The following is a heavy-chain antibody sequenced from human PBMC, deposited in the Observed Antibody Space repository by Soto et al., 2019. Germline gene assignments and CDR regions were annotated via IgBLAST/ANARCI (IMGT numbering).Heavy chain of an antibody. CDR3: AKDASGSSDSFDY. D-gene: IGHD1-26*01. CDR2: ISGSGGST. V-gene: IGHV3-23*01. Sequence: GGSLRLSCAASGFTFSIDAMSWVRQAPGKGLEWVSAISGSGGSTYYADSVKGRFTISRDNSKNTLYLQMNSLRAEDTAVYYCAKDASGSSDSFDYWGQGPLVTVSS. CDR1: GFTFSIDA. J-gene: IGHJ4*02.